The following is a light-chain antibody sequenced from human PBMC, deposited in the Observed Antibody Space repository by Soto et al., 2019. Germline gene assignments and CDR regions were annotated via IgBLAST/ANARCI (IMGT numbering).Light chain of an antibody. CDR3: QQYGSSPRT. CDR2: GAS. CDR1: QSVSSSF. V-gene: IGKV3-20*01. Sequence: EIVLTQSPGTLSLSPGERATLSCRASQSVSSSFLAWYQQKAGQAPRLLIYGASSTTTGIPDMFSGSGAGTDFTLTISRLESEDFGVYCCQQYGSSPRTFGQGTKVEIK. J-gene: IGKJ1*01.